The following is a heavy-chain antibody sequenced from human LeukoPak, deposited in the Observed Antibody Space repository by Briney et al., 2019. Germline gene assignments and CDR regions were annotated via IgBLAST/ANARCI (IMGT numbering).Heavy chain of an antibody. V-gene: IGHV3-74*01. J-gene: IGHJ4*02. CDR1: GFTFSSSW. Sequence: GGSLRLSCAVSGFTFSSSWMHWVRHAPGKGLVWVSHIKTDGSTTADADSVKGRFTVSRDNAKNTLYLQVNNLRAEDTAVYYCARGPSSNWSGLDFWGQGTLLTVSS. CDR3: ARGPSSNWSGLDF. CDR2: IKTDGSTT. D-gene: IGHD6-13*01.